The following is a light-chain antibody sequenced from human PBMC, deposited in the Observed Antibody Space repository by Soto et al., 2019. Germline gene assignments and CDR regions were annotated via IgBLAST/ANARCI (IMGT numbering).Light chain of an antibody. J-gene: IGKJ2*01. Sequence: DIQMTQSPSSLSASVGDRVTISCRASQSIGEYLNWYQQKPGKAPNLLIYGASSLHPGVPSRFSGSGSQTDFTLTISNLQPEDIGTYYCQDSSSTVMYTFGQGTKLEIK. CDR1: QSIGEY. CDR2: GAS. V-gene: IGKV1-39*01. CDR3: QDSSSTVMYT.